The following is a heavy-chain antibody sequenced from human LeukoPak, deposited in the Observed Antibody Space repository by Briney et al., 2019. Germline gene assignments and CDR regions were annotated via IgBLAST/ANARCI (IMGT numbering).Heavy chain of an antibody. V-gene: IGHV3-74*01. CDR1: GFTFSSYW. CDR3: ARDAEDTSPGVYYYYYGMDV. CDR2: INSDGSST. Sequence: PGGSLRLSCAASGFTFSSYWMHWVRQAPGKGLVWVSRINSDGSSTSYADSVKGRFTISRDNAKNTLYLQMNSLRAEDTAVYYCARDAEDTSPGVYYYYYGMDVWGQGTTVTVSS. J-gene: IGHJ6*02. D-gene: IGHD2-15*01.